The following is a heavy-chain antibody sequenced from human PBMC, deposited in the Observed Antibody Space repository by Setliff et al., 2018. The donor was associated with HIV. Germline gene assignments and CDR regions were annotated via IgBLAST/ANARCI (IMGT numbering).Heavy chain of an antibody. J-gene: IGHJ6*03. CDR1: GGSFSGSY. CDR3: ARTPQEVVVVAATRPYYYYYMDV. D-gene: IGHD2-15*01. CDR2: LNYVGVT. V-gene: IGHV4-34*01. Sequence: PSETLSLTCAVHGGSFSGSYWSWIRQPPGKGLEWIGELNYVGVTNHNPSLKSRVTISVEASKRQWSLKLNSVTAADTAVYYCARTPQEVVVVAATRPYYYYYMDVWGKGTTVTVSS.